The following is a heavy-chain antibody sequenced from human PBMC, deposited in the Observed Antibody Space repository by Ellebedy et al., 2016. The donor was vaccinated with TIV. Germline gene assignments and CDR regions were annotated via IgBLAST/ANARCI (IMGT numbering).Heavy chain of an antibody. CDR1: GYTFTSYA. V-gene: IGHV1-3*01. CDR3: ARRGGSGILYYYGMDV. Sequence: ASVKVSXXASGYTFTSYAMHWVRQAPGQRLEWMGWINAGNGNTKYSQKFQGRVTITRDTSASTAYMELSSLRSEDTAVYYCARRGGSGILYYYGMDVWGQGTTVTVSS. D-gene: IGHD3-10*01. CDR2: INAGNGNT. J-gene: IGHJ6*02.